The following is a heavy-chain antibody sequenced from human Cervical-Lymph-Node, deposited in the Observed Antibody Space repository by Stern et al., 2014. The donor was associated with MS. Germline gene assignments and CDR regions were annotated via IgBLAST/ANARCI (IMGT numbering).Heavy chain of an antibody. CDR1: GGTFSRYG. D-gene: IGHD1-1*01. CDR3: ARGPYNRDFFEY. J-gene: IGHJ4*02. V-gene: IGHV1-69*01. Sequence: VQLVESGAEVRKPGSSVKVSCKASGGTFSRYGISWVRQAPGQELEWMVGIIPVFATSDYADQFQGSVTITADGSTSTAYMELSSLTSADTAVYYCARGPYNRDFFEYWGQGPLVTVSS. CDR2: IIPVFATS.